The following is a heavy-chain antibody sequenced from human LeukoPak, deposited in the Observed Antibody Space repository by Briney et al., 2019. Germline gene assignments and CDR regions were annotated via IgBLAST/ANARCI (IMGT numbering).Heavy chain of an antibody. V-gene: IGHV4-59*12. CDR3: ARLGGPLDY. CDR1: GGSISSYY. D-gene: IGHD3-16*01. J-gene: IGHJ4*02. CDR2: IYYSGST. Sequence: KPSETLSLTCTVSGGSISSYYWSWIRQPPGKGLEWIGYIYYSGSTNYNASLKSRVTISVDTSKNQFSLKLRSVTAADTAVYYCARLGGPLDYWGQGTLVTVSS.